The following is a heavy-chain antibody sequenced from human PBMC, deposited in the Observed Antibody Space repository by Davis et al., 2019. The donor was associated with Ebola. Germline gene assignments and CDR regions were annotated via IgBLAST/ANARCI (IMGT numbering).Heavy chain of an antibody. CDR1: GYSFTSYW. V-gene: IGHV5-51*01. Sequence: KVSCKGSGYSFTSYWIGWVRQMPGKGLEWMGIIYPGDSDTRYSPSFQGQVTISADKSISTAYLQWSSLKASDTAMYYCAIIGLGYCSGGSCYGKYYYYGMDVWGQGTTVTVSS. D-gene: IGHD2-15*01. CDR2: IYPGDSDT. J-gene: IGHJ6*02. CDR3: AIIGLGYCSGGSCYGKYYYYGMDV.